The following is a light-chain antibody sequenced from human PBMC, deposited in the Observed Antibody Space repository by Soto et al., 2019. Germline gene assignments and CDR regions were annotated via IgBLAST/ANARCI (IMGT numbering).Light chain of an antibody. CDR2: ETD. CDR1: DSNIGASYD. J-gene: IGLJ2*01. V-gene: IGLV1-40*01. Sequence: QSVLTQPPSVSGAPGQRVTITCTGSDSNIGASYDVNWYQHLPGAAPKLLIYETDNRPSGVPDRFSASRSGASASLAIAELQTGDEGDYDCQSYGSGLSVVFGGGTKLTVL. CDR3: QSYGSGLSVV.